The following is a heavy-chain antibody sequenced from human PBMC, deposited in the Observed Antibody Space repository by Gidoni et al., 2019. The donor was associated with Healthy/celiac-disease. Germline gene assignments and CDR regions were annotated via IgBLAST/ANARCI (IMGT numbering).Heavy chain of an antibody. J-gene: IGHJ4*02. D-gene: IGHD1-1*01. V-gene: IGHV3-23*01. CDR2: ISGSGGST. Sequence: GQLLDWVSAISGSGGSTYYADSVKGRFTISRDNSKNTLYPQMDSLRAEDTAVDYCAKDLLPPVEYYWNDQVFDYWGQGTLVTVSS. CDR3: AKDLLPPVEYYWNDQVFDY.